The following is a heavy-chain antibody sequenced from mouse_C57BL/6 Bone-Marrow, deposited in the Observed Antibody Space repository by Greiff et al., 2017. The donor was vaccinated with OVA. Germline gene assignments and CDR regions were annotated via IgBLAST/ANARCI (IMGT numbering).Heavy chain of an antibody. Sequence: VQLQQSGAELVKPGASVKMSCKASGYTFTSYWITWVKQRPGQGLEWIGDIYPGSGSTNYNEKFKSKATLTVDTSSSTAYMQLSSLTSEDSAVYYCARKTAQATPFDYWGQGTTLTVSS. J-gene: IGHJ2*01. V-gene: IGHV1-55*01. D-gene: IGHD3-2*02. CDR2: IYPGSGST. CDR1: GYTFTSYW. CDR3: ARKTAQATPFDY.